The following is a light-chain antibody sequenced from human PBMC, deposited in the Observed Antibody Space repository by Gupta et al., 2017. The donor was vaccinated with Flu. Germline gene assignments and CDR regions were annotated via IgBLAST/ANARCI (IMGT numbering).Light chain of an antibody. CDR3: SSQTSSSTYVV. V-gene: IGLV2-14*01. Sequence: QSALTQPAYVSGSPGQSIAISCTGTSSDVGGYKYVSWYQQHPDKAPKLMIYEVSNRTSGVSNRFSGSKSGNTASLTISGLQAEDEADYYCSSQTSSSTYVVFGGGTKLTVL. CDR1: SSDVGGYKY. J-gene: IGLJ2*01. CDR2: EVS.